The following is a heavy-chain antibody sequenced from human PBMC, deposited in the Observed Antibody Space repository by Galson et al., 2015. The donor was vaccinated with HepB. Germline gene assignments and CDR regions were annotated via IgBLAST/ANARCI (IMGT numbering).Heavy chain of an antibody. CDR1: GGTFSSYA. CDR2: IIPIFGTA. V-gene: IGHV1-69*13. D-gene: IGHD3-22*01. CDR3: ASRYYYDSSGYYYGTLTN. Sequence: SVKVSCKASGGTFSSYAISWVRQAPGQGLEWMGGIIPIFGTANYAQKSQGRVAITADESTSTAYMELSSLRSEDTAVYYRASRYYYDSSGYYYGTLTNWGQGTLVTVSS. J-gene: IGHJ4*02.